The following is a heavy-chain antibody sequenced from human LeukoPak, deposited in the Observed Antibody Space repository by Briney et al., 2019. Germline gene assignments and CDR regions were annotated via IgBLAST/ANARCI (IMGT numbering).Heavy chain of an antibody. CDR3: ARDPRWGSGGSGMDV. V-gene: IGHV4-39*07. CDR2: IYYTGNT. Sequence: SETLSLTCTVSGGSISSSSYYWDWIRQPPGKGLEWIGTIYYTGNTYYNPSLKSRVTISVDTSKNQFSLRLSSVTAADTAVYYCARDPRWGSGGSGMDVWGQGTTVTVSS. CDR1: GGSISSSSYY. J-gene: IGHJ6*02. D-gene: IGHD2-15*01.